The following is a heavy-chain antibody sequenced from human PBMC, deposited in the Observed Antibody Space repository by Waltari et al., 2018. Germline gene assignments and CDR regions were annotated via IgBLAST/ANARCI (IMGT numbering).Heavy chain of an antibody. J-gene: IGHJ4*02. CDR1: GFTFSNSV. CDR2: IGGSSTPI. D-gene: IGHD2-2*01. Sequence: EVQLVESGGGLVQPGGSLRLSCAASGFTFSNSVMNWVRQAPGKGLEWVSYIGGSSTPIYYADSVKGRFTISRDNAKNSLHLQMDGVRAEDTAVYYCARGVEYCSTTSCFAYWGQGTLVTVSS. V-gene: IGHV3-48*04. CDR3: ARGVEYCSTTSCFAY.